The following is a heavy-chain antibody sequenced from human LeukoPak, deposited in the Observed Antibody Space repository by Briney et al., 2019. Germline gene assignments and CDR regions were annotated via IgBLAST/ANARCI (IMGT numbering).Heavy chain of an antibody. CDR2: IYYSGST. V-gene: IGHV4-31*03. Sequence: PSQTLSLTCTVSGGSINSGAYYWSWIRQHPGKGLEWIGYIYYSGSTYYNPSLKSRVTISVDTSKNQFSLKLSSVTAADTAVYYCARVKLYYFDYWGQGTLVTVSS. J-gene: IGHJ4*02. D-gene: IGHD3-10*01. CDR1: GGSINSGAYY. CDR3: ARVKLYYFDY.